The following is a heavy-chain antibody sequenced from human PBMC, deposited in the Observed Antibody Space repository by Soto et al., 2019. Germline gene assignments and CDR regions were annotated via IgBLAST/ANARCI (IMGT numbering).Heavy chain of an antibody. CDR2: IYSGGST. J-gene: IGHJ6*02. Sequence: GGSLRLSCAASGFTVSSNYMSWVRQAPGKGLEWVSVIYSGGSTYYADSVKGRFTISRDNSKNTLYLQMNSLRAEDTAVYYCARDRGLVDTAILPFYYYYGMDVWGQGTTVSVSS. D-gene: IGHD5-18*01. CDR3: ARDRGLVDTAILPFYYYYGMDV. V-gene: IGHV3-53*01. CDR1: GFTVSSNY.